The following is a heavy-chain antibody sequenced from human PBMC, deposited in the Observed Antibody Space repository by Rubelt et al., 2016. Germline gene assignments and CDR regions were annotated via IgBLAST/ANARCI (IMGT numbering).Heavy chain of an antibody. CDR2: INGGNGDT. CDR1: GYTFTDHS. Sequence: QVQLVQSGAEVKKPGASVKVSCKGSGYTFTDHSMHWARQAPGQSLEWMGWINGGNGDTTYSQKFQGRVTITRDTYATIAYLEPSSLTSEDTAVYFCATRPAPATAIGPFDFWGQGTLVTVSS. CDR3: ATRPAPATAIGPFDF. J-gene: IGHJ4*02. D-gene: IGHD2-21*02. V-gene: IGHV1-3*01.